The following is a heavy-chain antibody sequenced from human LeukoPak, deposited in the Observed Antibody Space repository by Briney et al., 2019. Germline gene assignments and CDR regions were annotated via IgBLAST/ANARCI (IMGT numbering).Heavy chain of an antibody. V-gene: IGHV2-5*02. Sequence: SGPTLVKPTQTLTLTCTYSRYSLSTRGVGVGWIRQPPGRALEWLALIYWDDDQRYSPFLESRLTIKKDTSKNQVVLTMTNMDPVDTATYYCAHHMPVTGNFDYWGQGTLVTVSS. D-gene: IGHD1-20*01. CDR1: RYSLSTRGVG. J-gene: IGHJ4*02. CDR3: AHHMPVTGNFDY. CDR2: IYWDDDQ.